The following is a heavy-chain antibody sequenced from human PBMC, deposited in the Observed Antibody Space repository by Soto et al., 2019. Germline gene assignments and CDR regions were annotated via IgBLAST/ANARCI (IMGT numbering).Heavy chain of an antibody. CDR2: IILPFGTP. D-gene: IGHD4-17*01. Sequence: QVRLVQSGAEVKKPGSSVKVSCKASGGTFSNHAINWVRQAPGQGPEWMGVIILPFGTPNYAQRFQGRVTITADESMTPAYMELNGLRSEDTAVYYCAGGPDYAGYIDDWGQGSLVTVSS. CDR3: AGGPDYAGYIDD. CDR1: GGTFSNHA. V-gene: IGHV1-69*13. J-gene: IGHJ4*02.